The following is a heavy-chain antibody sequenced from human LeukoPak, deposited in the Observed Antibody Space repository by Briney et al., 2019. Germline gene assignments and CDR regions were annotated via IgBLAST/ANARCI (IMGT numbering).Heavy chain of an antibody. CDR1: GGTFSSYA. J-gene: IGHJ4*02. V-gene: IGHV1-69*05. CDR3: ASDYYDSSGSPFDY. D-gene: IGHD3-22*01. CDR2: IIPIFGTA. Sequence: SVKVSCMASGGTFSSYAISWVRQAPGQGLEWMGRIIPIFGTANYAQKFQGRVTITTDESTSTAYMELSSLRSEDTAVYYCASDYYDSSGSPFDYWGQGTLVTVSS.